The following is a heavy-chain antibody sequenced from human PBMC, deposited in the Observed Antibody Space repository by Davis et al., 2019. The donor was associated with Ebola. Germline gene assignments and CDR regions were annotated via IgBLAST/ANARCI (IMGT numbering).Heavy chain of an antibody. D-gene: IGHD4-11*01. Sequence: GESLKISCAASGFTFSSYAMHWVRQAPGKGLEWVAVISYDGSNKYYADSVKGRFTISRDNSKNTLYLQMNSLRAEDTAIYYCARYRVGGSTVGDAFDIWGQGTVVTVSS. CDR2: ISYDGSNK. CDR3: ARYRVGGSTVGDAFDI. J-gene: IGHJ3*02. CDR1: GFTFSSYA. V-gene: IGHV3-30*04.